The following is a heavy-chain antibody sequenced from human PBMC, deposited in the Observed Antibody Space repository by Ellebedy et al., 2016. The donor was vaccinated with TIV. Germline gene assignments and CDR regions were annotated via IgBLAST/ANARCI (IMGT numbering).Heavy chain of an antibody. D-gene: IGHD1-26*01. Sequence: SETLSLXXTVSGGSMSSSGSYWGWIRQPPGKGLEWIGSIYYSGSTYYNPSLKSRVTISVDTSKNQFSLKLSSVTAADTAVYYCARHLLGATDYWGQGTLVTVSS. CDR3: ARHLLGATDY. V-gene: IGHV4-39*01. J-gene: IGHJ4*02. CDR1: GGSMSSSGSY. CDR2: IYYSGST.